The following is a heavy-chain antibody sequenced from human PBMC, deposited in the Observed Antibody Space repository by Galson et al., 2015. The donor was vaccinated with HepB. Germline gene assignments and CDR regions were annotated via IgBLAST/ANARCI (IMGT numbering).Heavy chain of an antibody. D-gene: IGHD6-13*01. J-gene: IGHJ4*02. Sequence: SLRLSCAASGFTFSSYAMHWVRQAPGKGLEWVAIISYDGSNKYYADSVKGRFTISRDNSNNTVYLQMNSLRAEDTAVYYCARDPYSSSWYYLDYWGQGTLVTVSS. CDR1: GFTFSSYA. CDR2: ISYDGSNK. V-gene: IGHV3-30-3*01. CDR3: ARDPYSSSWYYLDY.